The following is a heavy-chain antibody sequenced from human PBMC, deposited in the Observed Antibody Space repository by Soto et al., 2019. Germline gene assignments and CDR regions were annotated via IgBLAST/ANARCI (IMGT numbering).Heavy chain of an antibody. CDR3: AKDCQTVNFGYYYAMDV. CDR2: ISYDGSNK. CDR1: GFTCSSCG. D-gene: IGHD4-4*01. J-gene: IGHJ6*04. Sequence: WGSLRLSCAASGFTCSSCGMHWVRQAPGKGLEWVAVISYDGSNKYYADSVKGRFTTSRDNSKKTLYLHMNSLRAEDTAVYYCAKDCQTVNFGYYYAMDVWGKGTTVTVSS. V-gene: IGHV3-30*18.